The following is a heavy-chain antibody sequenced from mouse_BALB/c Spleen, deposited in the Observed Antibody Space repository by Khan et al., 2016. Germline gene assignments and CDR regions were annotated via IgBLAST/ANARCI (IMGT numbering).Heavy chain of an antibody. D-gene: IGHD1-1*01. CDR3: GRLYYYGCVAY. V-gene: IGHV4-1*02. Sequence: EVKLLESGGGLVQPGGSLKLSCAASGFDFSRYWMSWVRQAPGKGLEWIGEINPDSRTINYKPSLKDKFIISRDNAKKTLYLQMSKVRSEDTALXYCGRLYYYGCVAYWGQGTTLTVSS. J-gene: IGHJ2*01. CDR2: INPDSRTI. CDR1: GFDFSRYW.